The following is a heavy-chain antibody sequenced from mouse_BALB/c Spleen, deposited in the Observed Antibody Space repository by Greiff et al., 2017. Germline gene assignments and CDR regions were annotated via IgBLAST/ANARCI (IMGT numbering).Heavy chain of an antibody. CDR3: ARNSWFAY. J-gene: IGHJ3*01. Sequence: QVQLKQSGAELAKPGASVKMSCKASGYTFTSYWMHWVKQRPGQGLEWIGYINPSTGYTEYNQKFKDKATLTADKSSSTVYMQLSSLTSEDSAVYYCARNSWFAYGGQGTLVTVSA. V-gene: IGHV1-7*01. CDR2: INPSTGYT. CDR1: GYTFTSYW.